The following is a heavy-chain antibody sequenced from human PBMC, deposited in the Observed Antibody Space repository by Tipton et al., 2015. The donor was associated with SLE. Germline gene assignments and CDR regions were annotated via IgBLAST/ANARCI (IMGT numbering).Heavy chain of an antibody. CDR1: GASLSSGRYY. V-gene: IGHV4-31*03. CDR2: IYYDGAT. J-gene: IGHJ2*01. CDR3: ASDSPTQCNVLCPLARCFDL. Sequence: TLSLTCTVSGASLSSGRYYWTWIRQHPEKGLEWIGYIYYDGATYYNPSLKSRVIISVDRSQNQFSLNLSSVTAADTAVYYCASDSPTQCNVLCPLARCFDLSRRGALVTVS. D-gene: IGHD2-8*01.